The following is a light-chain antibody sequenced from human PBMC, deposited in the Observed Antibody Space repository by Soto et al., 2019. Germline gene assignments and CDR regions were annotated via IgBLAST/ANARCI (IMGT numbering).Light chain of an antibody. CDR1: QSVTNNY. Sequence: EIVLTQSPGTLSSSPGGRATLSCRASQSVTNNYLAWYQQKPGQPPRLLIYGASSRATGIPDRFSGSGSGTDFTLTISRLEPEDFAVFYCQHYDSLPITFGQGTRLEIK. J-gene: IGKJ5*01. V-gene: IGKV3-20*01. CDR3: QHYDSLPIT. CDR2: GAS.